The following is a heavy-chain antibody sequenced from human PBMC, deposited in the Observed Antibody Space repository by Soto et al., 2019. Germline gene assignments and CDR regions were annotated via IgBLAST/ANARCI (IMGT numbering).Heavy chain of an antibody. D-gene: IGHD3-3*01. Sequence: PGGSLRLSCTASGFTFSSYEMNWVRQAPGKGLEWVSYISSSGNFIYYADSVKARFTISRDNAKNSLYLQMNSLRAEDTAVYYCARXAPSDDFWSGYSYGMDVWGQGTTVTVSS. J-gene: IGHJ6*02. V-gene: IGHV3-48*03. CDR3: ARXAPSDDFWSGYSYGMDV. CDR1: GFTFSSYE. CDR2: ISSSGNFI.